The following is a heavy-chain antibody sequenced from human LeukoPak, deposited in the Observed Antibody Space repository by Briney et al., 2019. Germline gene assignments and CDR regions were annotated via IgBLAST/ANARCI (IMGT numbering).Heavy chain of an antibody. J-gene: IGHJ5*02. V-gene: IGHV4-39*01. Sequence: SETLSLTCTVSGGSISSSSYYWGWIRQPPGKGLEWIGSIYYSGSTYYNPSLKSRVTISVDTSKSQFSLKLSSVTAADTAVYYCARQYYYDSSGYYGWFDPWGQGTLVTVSS. D-gene: IGHD3-22*01. CDR1: GGSISSSSYY. CDR3: ARQYYYDSSGYYGWFDP. CDR2: IYYSGST.